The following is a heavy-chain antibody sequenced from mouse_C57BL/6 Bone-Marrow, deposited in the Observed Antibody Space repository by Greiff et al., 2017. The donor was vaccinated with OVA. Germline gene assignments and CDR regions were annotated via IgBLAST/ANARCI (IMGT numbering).Heavy chain of an antibody. V-gene: IGHV1-64*01. CDR1: GYTFTSYW. CDR2: IHPNSGST. CDR3: ARRGYYGNYRIAY. J-gene: IGHJ3*01. Sequence: VQLQQPGAELVKPGASVKLSCKASGYTFTSYWMDWVKQRPGQGLEWIGMIHPNSGSTNYNEKFKSKATLTVDKSSSTAYMQLSSLTSEDSAVYYCARRGYYGNYRIAYWGQGTLVTVSA. D-gene: IGHD2-1*01.